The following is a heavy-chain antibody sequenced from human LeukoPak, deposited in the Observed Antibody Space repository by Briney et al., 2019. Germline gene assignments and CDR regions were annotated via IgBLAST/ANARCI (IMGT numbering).Heavy chain of an antibody. D-gene: IGHD3-22*01. CDR2: INPNSGGT. CDR1: GYTFTGYY. V-gene: IGHV1-2*02. Sequence: GASVKVSCKASGYTFTGYYMHWVRQAPGQGLEWMGWINPNSGGTNYAQKFQGRVTMTRDTSISTAYMELSRLRSDDTAVYYCASPLGGGYDSSGYEFDYWGQGTLVTVSS. CDR3: ASPLGGGYDSSGYEFDY. J-gene: IGHJ4*02.